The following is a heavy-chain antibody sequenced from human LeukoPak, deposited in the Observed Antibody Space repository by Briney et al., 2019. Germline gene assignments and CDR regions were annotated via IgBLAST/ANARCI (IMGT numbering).Heavy chain of an antibody. V-gene: IGHV4-34*01. CDR3: ARGGSGDYDFWSGSVTPSPGSYYFDY. CDR1: GFTFSSYS. Sequence: GSLRLSCAASGFTFSSYSMNWVRQAPGKGLEWIGEINHSGSTNYNPSLKSRVTISVDTSKNQFSLKLSSVTAADTAVYYCARGGSGDYDFWSGSVTPSPGSYYFDYWGQGTLVTVSS. CDR2: INHSGST. J-gene: IGHJ4*02. D-gene: IGHD3-3*01.